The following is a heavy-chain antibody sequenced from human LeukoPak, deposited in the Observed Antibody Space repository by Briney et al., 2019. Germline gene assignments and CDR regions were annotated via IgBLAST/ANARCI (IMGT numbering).Heavy chain of an antibody. Sequence: SETLSLTCTVPGGSISSYYWSWIRQPPGKGLEWIGYIYYSGSTNYNPSLKSRVTISVDTSKNQFSLKLSSVTAADTAVYYCARLNYGDYIDYWGQGTLVTVSS. CDR2: IYYSGST. CDR1: GGSISSYY. V-gene: IGHV4-59*08. CDR3: ARLNYGDYIDY. D-gene: IGHD4-17*01. J-gene: IGHJ4*02.